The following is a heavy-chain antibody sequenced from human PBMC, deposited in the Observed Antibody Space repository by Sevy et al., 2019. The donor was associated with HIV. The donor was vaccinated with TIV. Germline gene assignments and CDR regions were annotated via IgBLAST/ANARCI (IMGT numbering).Heavy chain of an antibody. CDR3: VTHRGQWLFTAVFDY. CDR2: ISGSGGST. V-gene: IGHV3-23*01. J-gene: IGHJ4*02. D-gene: IGHD6-19*01. CDR1: GFTFSTYG. Sequence: GGSLRLSCAASGFTFSTYGLCWVRQAPGKGLEWVSAISGSGGSTYYADSVKGRFTISRDNSKNTLYLKTNSLRAEDTAVYYCVTHRGQWLFTAVFDYWGQGTLVTVSS.